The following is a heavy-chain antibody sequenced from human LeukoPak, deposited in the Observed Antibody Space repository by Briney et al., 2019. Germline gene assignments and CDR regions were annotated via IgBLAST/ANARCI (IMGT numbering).Heavy chain of an antibody. J-gene: IGHJ4*02. D-gene: IGHD2-21*02. Sequence: GASVKVSCKASGGTFSSYTISWVRQAPGQGLEWMGGIIPILGIANYAQKFQGRVTITADKSTSTAYMELSSLRSEDTAVYYCAREYCGGDCSVDRNYFDYWGQGTLVTVSS. CDR1: GGTFSSYT. V-gene: IGHV1-69*10. CDR3: AREYCGGDCSVDRNYFDY. CDR2: IIPILGIA.